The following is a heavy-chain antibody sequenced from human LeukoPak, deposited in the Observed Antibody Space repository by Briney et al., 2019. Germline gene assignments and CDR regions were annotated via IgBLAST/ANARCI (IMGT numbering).Heavy chain of an antibody. CDR1: GFTFSNYW. CDR3: ARDLSFSPDH. V-gene: IGHV3-74*01. CDR2: VSPDGNLA. J-gene: IGHJ4*02. Sequence: GGSLRLSCVSSGFTFSNYWMKWVRQAPGKGPVWVAHVSPDGNLANYADSVKGRFIISRDNAKNTLFLQMNSLRAEDTAVYYCARDLSFSPDHWGQGTLVTVSS.